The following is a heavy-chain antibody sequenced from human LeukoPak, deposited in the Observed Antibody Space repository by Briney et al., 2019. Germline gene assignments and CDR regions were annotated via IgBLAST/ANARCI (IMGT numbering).Heavy chain of an antibody. J-gene: IGHJ4*02. CDR2: ISGDGGST. D-gene: IGHD6-6*01. CDR3: AKDILEYSSSSGTDY. V-gene: IGHV3-43*02. Sequence: GGSLRLSCAASGFTFDDYAMHWVRQAPGKGLEWVSLISGDGGSTYYADSVKGRFTISRANSKNSLYLQMNSLRTEDTALYYCAKDILEYSSSSGTDYWGQGTLVTVSS. CDR1: GFTFDDYA.